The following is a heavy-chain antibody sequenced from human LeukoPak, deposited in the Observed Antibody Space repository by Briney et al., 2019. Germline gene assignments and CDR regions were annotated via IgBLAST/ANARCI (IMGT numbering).Heavy chain of an antibody. V-gene: IGHV3-21*04. J-gene: IGHJ6*02. Sequence: GGSLRLSCAASGFTFSSYSMNWVRQASGKGLEWVSFISSSSSYIYYADSVKGRFTISRDNAKNSLYLQMNSLRAEDTAVYYCAREPWGAKGAAWGMDVWGQGTTVTVSS. CDR2: ISSSSSYI. CDR1: GFTFSSYS. CDR3: AREPWGAKGAAWGMDV. D-gene: IGHD1-26*01.